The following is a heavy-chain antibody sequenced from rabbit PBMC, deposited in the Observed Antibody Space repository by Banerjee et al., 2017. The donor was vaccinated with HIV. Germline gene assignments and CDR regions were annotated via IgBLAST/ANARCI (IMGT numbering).Heavy chain of an antibody. V-gene: IGHV1S47*01. J-gene: IGHJ4*01. D-gene: IGHD8-1*01. CDR1: GFDFSSNA. Sequence: QEQLVESGGGLVQPEGSLTLTCKASGFDFSSNAMCWVRQAPGKGPEWIACIYNGDGRTYYASWAKGRFTISKTSSTTVTLQMTSLTAADTATYFCARRNGGSGYSFNLWGPGTLVTVS. CDR3: ARRNGGSGYSFNL. CDR2: IYNGDGRT.